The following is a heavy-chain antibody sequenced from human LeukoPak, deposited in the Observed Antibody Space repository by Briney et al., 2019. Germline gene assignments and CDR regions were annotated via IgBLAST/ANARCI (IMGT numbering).Heavy chain of an antibody. CDR3: ARLLITIFGVDLGYFYMDV. J-gene: IGHJ6*03. Sequence: GESLKISCKGSGYSFISYWIGWVPQMPGKGLGWVGIIYPGDSDTRYNPSFQGQVTISADKSISAAYLQWSSLKASDTGMYYCARLLITIFGVDLGYFYMDVWGKGTTVTVSS. D-gene: IGHD3-3*01. CDR1: GYSFISYW. V-gene: IGHV5-51*01. CDR2: IYPGDSDT.